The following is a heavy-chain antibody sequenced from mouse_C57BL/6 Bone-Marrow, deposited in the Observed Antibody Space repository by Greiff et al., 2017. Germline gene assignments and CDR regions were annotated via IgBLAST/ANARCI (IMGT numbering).Heavy chain of an antibody. CDR3: ARPKGFAY. CDR1: GFTFSSYG. CDR2: ISSGGSYT. J-gene: IGHJ3*01. V-gene: IGHV5-6*01. Sequence: EVQGVESGGDLVKPGGSLKLSCAASGFTFSSYGMSWVRQTPDKRLEWVATISSGGSYTYYPDSVKGRFTISRDNAKNTPYLQMSSLKSEDTAMYYCARPKGFAYWGQGTLVTVSA.